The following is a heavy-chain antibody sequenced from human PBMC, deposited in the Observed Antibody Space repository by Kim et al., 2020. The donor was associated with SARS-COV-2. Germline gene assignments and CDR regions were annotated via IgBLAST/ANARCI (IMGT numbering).Heavy chain of an antibody. J-gene: IGHJ6*02. CDR1: GFTFSSYA. D-gene: IGHD1-1*01. CDR3: AKDTRRNGRGTTPYYGMDV. Sequence: GGSLRLSCAASGFTFSSYAMSWVRQAPGKGLEWVSAISGSGGSTYYADSVKGRFTISRDNSKNTLYLQMNSLRAEDTAVYYCAKDTRRNGRGTTPYYGMDVWGQGTTVTVSS. V-gene: IGHV3-23*01. CDR2: ISGSGGST.